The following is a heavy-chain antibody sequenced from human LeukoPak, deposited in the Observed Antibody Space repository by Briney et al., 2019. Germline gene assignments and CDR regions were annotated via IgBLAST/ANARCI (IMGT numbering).Heavy chain of an antibody. CDR3: ARVNFEYSSSWYDY. CDR1: GYTFSDYY. Sequence: ASVKVSCKTSGYTFSDYYIHWIRQAPGQGLEWVGWINPNSGDTDYAQKFQGRVTVTRDTSISTAYMELGRLRSEDTAVYYCARVNFEYSSSWYDYWGQGTLVTVSS. D-gene: IGHD6-13*01. J-gene: IGHJ4*02. V-gene: IGHV1-2*02. CDR2: INPNSGDT.